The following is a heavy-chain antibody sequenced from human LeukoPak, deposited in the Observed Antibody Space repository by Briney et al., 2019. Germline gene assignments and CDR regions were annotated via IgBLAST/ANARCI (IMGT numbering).Heavy chain of an antibody. CDR1: GYTFTGYY. V-gene: IGHV1-2*02. CDR2: IDPNTGGT. J-gene: IGHJ4*02. Sequence: ASVKVSCKPSGYTFTGYYIHWVRQAPGQGFEWMGWIDPNTGGTKYARKFHVRVTMTRDTSVSTAYMELSRVTSDDTAVYYCTRDRPPQYWGQGTLVTVSS. D-gene: IGHD6-6*01. CDR3: TRDRPPQY.